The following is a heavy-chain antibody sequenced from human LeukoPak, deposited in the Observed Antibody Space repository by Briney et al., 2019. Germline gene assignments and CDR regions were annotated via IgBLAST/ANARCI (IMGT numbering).Heavy chain of an antibody. V-gene: IGHV3-30*18. CDR3: AKPRAAMSYYYYAMDV. D-gene: IGHD2-2*01. Sequence: PGGSLRLSCAASGFTFSSYGMHWVRQAPGKGLEWVAVTSYDGSNKYYADSVKGRFTISRDNSKNTLYLQMNSLRAEDSAVYYCAKPRAAMSYYYYAMDVWGQGTTVTVSS. J-gene: IGHJ6*02. CDR2: TSYDGSNK. CDR1: GFTFSSYG.